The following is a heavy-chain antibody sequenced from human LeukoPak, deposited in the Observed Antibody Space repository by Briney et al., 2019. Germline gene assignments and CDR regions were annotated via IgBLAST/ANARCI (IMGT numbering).Heavy chain of an antibody. CDR1: GGSISSYY. CDR2: IYYSGST. D-gene: IGHD6-19*01. J-gene: IGHJ5*02. Sequence: SETLSLTCTVSGGSISSYYWSWIRQPSGKGLEWIGYIYYSGSTNYNPSLKSRVTISVDTSKNQFSLKLSSVTAADTAVYYCAREVHSSGWSTFDPWGQGTLVTVSS. CDR3: AREVHSSGWSTFDP. V-gene: IGHV4-59*01.